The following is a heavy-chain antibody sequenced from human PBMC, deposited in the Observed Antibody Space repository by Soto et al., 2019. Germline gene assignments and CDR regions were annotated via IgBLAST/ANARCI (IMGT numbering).Heavy chain of an antibody. CDR3: ARDYYGSGSYLSWFDP. D-gene: IGHD3-10*01. CDR2: TYYRSKWYN. CDR1: GDSVSSNSAA. V-gene: IGHV6-1*01. Sequence: SPTLSLTCAISGDSVSSNSAAWNWIRQSPSRGLEWLGRTYYRSKWYNDYAVSVKSRITINPDTSKNQFSLQLNSVTPEDTAVYYCARDYYGSGSYLSWFDPWGQGTLVTVSS. J-gene: IGHJ5*02.